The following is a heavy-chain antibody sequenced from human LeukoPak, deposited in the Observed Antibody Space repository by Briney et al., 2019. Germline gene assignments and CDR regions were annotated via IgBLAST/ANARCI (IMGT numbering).Heavy chain of an antibody. CDR3: ARGGTHDAFDI. Sequence: GGSLRLSCAASGFTFSSYAMHWVRQAPGKGLEYVSAISSNGGSTYYANSVKGRFTISRDNSKNTLYLQMGSLRAEDMAVCYCARGGTHDAFDIWGQGTMVTVSS. J-gene: IGHJ3*02. CDR2: ISSNGGST. CDR1: GFTFSSYA. V-gene: IGHV3-64*01.